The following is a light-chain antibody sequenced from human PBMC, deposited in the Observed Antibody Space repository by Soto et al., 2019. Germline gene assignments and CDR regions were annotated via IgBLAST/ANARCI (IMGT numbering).Light chain of an antibody. J-gene: IGLJ2*01. CDR1: SSDVGGYNY. CDR3: SSYTRSNTLI. Sequence: QSALTQPASVSGSPGQSITISCSGTSSDVGGYNYVSWYQQHPGKAPKLMMSEVSHRPSAVSDRFSGSKSGNTASLTISGLQAEDEADYYCSSYTRSNTLIFGGGTKVTVL. CDR2: EVS. V-gene: IGLV2-14*01.